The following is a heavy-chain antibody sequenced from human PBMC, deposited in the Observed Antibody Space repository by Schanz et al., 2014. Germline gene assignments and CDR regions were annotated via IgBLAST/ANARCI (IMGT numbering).Heavy chain of an antibody. CDR3: ARKMKLGVYGGKGHDSLDI. V-gene: IGHV3-74*01. CDR1: GFTFSSTW. CDR2: INSVGSNT. D-gene: IGHD4-17*01. Sequence: EVQLVQSGGGLVQPGGSLRLSCAASGFTFSSTWIHWARQDPGKGLVWVARINSVGSNTDYSDSVTGRFTISRDNAKNTLYLQMNTLRAEDTAVYYCARKMKLGVYGGKGHDSLDIWGQGTMVTVSS. J-gene: IGHJ3*02.